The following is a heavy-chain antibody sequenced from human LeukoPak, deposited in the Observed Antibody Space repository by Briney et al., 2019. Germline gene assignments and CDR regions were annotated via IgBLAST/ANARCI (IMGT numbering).Heavy chain of an antibody. D-gene: IGHD5-24*01. CDR2: IYYSGST. CDR3: ARVAWGNVIGTITGWFDP. J-gene: IGHJ5*02. CDR1: GGSISSYY. V-gene: IGHV4-59*01. Sequence: SETLSLTCTVSGGSISSYYWSWIRQPAGKGLEWIGYIYYSGSTNYNPSLKSRVTISVDTSKNQFSLKLSSVTAADTAVYYCARVAWGNVIGTITGWFDPWGQGTLVTVSS.